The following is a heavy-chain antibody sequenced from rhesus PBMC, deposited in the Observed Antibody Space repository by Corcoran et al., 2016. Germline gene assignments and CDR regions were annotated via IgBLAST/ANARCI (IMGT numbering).Heavy chain of an antibody. Sequence: QVQLQESGPGLVKPSETLSLTCAVSGGSLSISNWLSWLRQPPGKGLEWIGYISGMSGSTDYNPSLKRRVTISTDTSKNQFSLKLSSVTAADTAVYYCARNIEIAAGFDYWGQGVLVTVSS. CDR3: ARNIEIAAGFDY. CDR1: GGSLSISNW. V-gene: IGHV4-65*01. D-gene: IGHD6-13*01. CDR2: ISGMSGST. J-gene: IGHJ4*01.